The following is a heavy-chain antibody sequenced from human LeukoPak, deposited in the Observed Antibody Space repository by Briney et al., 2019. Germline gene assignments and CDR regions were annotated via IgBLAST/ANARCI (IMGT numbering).Heavy chain of an antibody. D-gene: IGHD3-22*01. Sequence: GGSLRLSCAASGFTFSYYDMNWVRQAPGKGLEWVSSISGSSSYIYYADSVKGRFTISRDNAKNSLYLQMNSLRAEDTAVYYCARVFSDYYDSGGHYLDYWGQGTLVTVSS. CDR3: ARVFSDYYDSGGHYLDY. CDR1: GFTFSYYD. CDR2: ISGSSSYI. J-gene: IGHJ4*02. V-gene: IGHV3-21*01.